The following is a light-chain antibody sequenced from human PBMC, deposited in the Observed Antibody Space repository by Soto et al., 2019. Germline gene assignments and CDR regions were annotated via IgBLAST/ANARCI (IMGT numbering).Light chain of an antibody. Sequence: EIVLTQSPATLSLSPGERATLSCRASQSVRSGYFAWYQQKPGQAPRLLIVAASDRATDIPDRFSGGGSGTDFTLTISRLEPEDFALYYCHQYGNPPLTFGGGTRLEIK. V-gene: IGKV3-20*01. J-gene: IGKJ4*01. CDR1: QSVRSGY. CDR3: HQYGNPPLT. CDR2: AAS.